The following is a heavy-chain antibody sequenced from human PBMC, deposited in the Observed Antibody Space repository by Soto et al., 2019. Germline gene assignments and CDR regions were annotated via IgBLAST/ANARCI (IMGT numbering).Heavy chain of an antibody. D-gene: IGHD5-12*01. CDR1: GYDFSHDW. CDR3: ARRMLVATPAGWFDP. CDR2: IYPRDSDI. J-gene: IGHJ5*02. Sequence: GASLKISCKCSGYDFSHDWIAWVRQMPGKGLEWMGIIYPRDSDIRYSPSFQGQVTISADKSINTAYLQWSSLKTSDTAMYYCARRMLVATPAGWFDPCGQGTLVTVYS. V-gene: IGHV5-51*01.